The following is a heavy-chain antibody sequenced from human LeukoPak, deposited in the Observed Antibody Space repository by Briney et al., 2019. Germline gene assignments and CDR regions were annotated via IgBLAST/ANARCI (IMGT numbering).Heavy chain of an antibody. Sequence: SETLSLTCTVSGGSISSASYYWSWIRQPAGKGLEWIGRIYTSGSTNYNPSLKSRVTISIDTSKNQFSLKLNSMTAADTAVYYCARDHSVAVAGDNLDYWGQGTLVTVSS. D-gene: IGHD6-19*01. V-gene: IGHV4-61*02. CDR3: ARDHSVAVAGDNLDY. CDR2: IYTSGST. CDR1: GGSISSASYY. J-gene: IGHJ4*02.